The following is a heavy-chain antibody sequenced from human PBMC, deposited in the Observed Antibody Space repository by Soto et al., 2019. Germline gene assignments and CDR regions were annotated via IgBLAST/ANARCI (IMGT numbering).Heavy chain of an antibody. Sequence: GGSLRLSCAASGFTFDDYAMHWVRQAPGKGLEWVSGISWNSGSIGYADSVKGRFTISRDNAKNSLYLQMNSLRAEDTALYYCAKDIIESINGMDVRGQGATVPVSS. CDR3: AKDIIESINGMDV. CDR1: GFTFDDYA. CDR2: ISWNSGSI. D-gene: IGHD6-6*01. J-gene: IGHJ6*02. V-gene: IGHV3-9*01.